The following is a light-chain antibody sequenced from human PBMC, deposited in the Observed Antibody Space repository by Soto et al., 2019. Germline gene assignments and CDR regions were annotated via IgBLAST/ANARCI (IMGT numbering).Light chain of an antibody. CDR3: QQYGSSGT. CDR2: GAS. CDR1: QSVSSN. J-gene: IGKJ1*01. V-gene: IGKV3-20*01. Sequence: EVVMTQSPATLSLSPGEIATLSCGASQSVSSNLAWYQQKPGQAPRLLIYGASNRAAGVPDRFSGSGSGTDFTLTIRRMEPEDFAVDHCQQYGSSGTFRQGTKVDIK.